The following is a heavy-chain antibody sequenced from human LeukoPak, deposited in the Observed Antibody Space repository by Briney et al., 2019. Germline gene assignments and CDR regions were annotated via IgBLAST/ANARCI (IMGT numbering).Heavy chain of an antibody. Sequence: GGSLRLSCAASGFTFSSYAMSWVRQAPGKGLEWVSAISGSGGSTYYADSVKGRFTISRDNSKNTLYLQMNSLRAEDTAVYCCAKDVAVAGSFCPDYWGQGTLVTVSS. CDR1: GFTFSSYA. J-gene: IGHJ4*02. D-gene: IGHD6-19*01. CDR2: ISGSGGST. V-gene: IGHV3-23*01. CDR3: AKDVAVAGSFCPDY.